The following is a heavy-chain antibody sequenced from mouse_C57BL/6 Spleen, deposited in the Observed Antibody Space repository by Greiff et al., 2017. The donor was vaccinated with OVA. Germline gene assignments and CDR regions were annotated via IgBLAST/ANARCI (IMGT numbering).Heavy chain of an antibody. CDR2: IDPSDSYT. Sequence: QVQLQQPGAELVRPGTSVKLSCKASGYTFTSYWMHWVKPRPGQGLEWIGVIDPSDSYTNYNQKFKGKATLTVDTSSSTAYMQLSSLTSEDSAVYYCASLGPFDYWGQGTTLTVSS. J-gene: IGHJ2*01. CDR1: GYTFTSYW. D-gene: IGHD4-1*01. CDR3: ASLGPFDY. V-gene: IGHV1-59*01.